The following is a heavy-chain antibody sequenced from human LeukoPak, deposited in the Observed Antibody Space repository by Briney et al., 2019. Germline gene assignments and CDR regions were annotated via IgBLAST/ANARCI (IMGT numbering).Heavy chain of an antibody. V-gene: IGHV4-39*01. CDR3: ARHWGYDSSGYYYFSYYYYGMDV. Sequence: SETLSLTCTVSGGSISSSSYYWGWIRDPPGKGLEWIGSIYYSGSTYYNPSLKSPVTISVDTSKNQFSLKLSSVTAADTAVYYCARHWGYDSSGYYYFSYYYYGMDVWGQGTTVTVSS. D-gene: IGHD3-22*01. CDR2: IYYSGST. J-gene: IGHJ6*02. CDR1: GGSISSSSYY.